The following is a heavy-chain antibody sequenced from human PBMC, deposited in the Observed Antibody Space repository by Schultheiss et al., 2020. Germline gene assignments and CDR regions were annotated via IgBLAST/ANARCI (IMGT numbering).Heavy chain of an antibody. Sequence: ASVKVSCKASGYTFTGYYMHWVRQAPGQGLEWMGWINPNSGGTNYAQKFQGRVTMTRDTSISTAYMELSGLRSDDTAVYYCARGVLRFLEWLQYNWFDPWGQGTLVTVSS. CDR1: GYTFTGYY. CDR3: ARGVLRFLEWLQYNWFDP. V-gene: IGHV1-2*02. D-gene: IGHD3-3*01. CDR2: INPNSGGT. J-gene: IGHJ5*02.